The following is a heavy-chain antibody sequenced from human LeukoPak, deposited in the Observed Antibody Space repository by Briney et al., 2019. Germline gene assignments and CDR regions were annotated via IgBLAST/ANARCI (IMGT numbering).Heavy chain of an antibody. Sequence: PSETLCVTCKVSGGSLGNYYWSWIRQPAGKGLEWIGRIYPTGHTHYNPSLKSRVTMSIDTSKNQFSLKMTSMTAADTAVYYCARITDPDYRSGWSGADYWGRGTQVTVSA. V-gene: IGHV4-4*07. CDR3: ARITDPDYRSGWSGADY. D-gene: IGHD6-19*01. CDR1: GGSLGNYY. J-gene: IGHJ4*01. CDR2: IYPTGHT.